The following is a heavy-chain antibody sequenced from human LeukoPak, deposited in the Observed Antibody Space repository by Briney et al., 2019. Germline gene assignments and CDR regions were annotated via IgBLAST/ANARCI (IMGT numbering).Heavy chain of an antibody. V-gene: IGHV3-7*01. CDR2: IKQDGSGE. J-gene: IGHJ4*02. D-gene: IGHD4-17*01. CDR1: GFTFSHDW. CDR3: ARGDYPYYFDY. Sequence: PGGPLRLSCAASGFTFSHDWMSWVRQAPGKGLEWVASIKQDGSGEHYVDSVKGRFTISRDNSKNTLYLQLNSLRVEDTAVYYCARGDYPYYFDYWGQGTLVTVSS.